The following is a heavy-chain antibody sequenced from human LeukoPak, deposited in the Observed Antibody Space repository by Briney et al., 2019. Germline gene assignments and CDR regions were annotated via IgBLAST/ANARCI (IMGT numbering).Heavy chain of an antibody. Sequence: SETLSLTCTVSGGSLSSYYWSWIRQPAGEGLEWIGRIYTSGSTNYNPSLKSRVTMSVDTSKTQFSLKLSSVPAADTAVYYCARDQTYGSGSYFDSKSPYGMDVWGQGTTVTVSS. V-gene: IGHV4-4*07. CDR3: ARDQTYGSGSYFDSKSPYGMDV. CDR1: GGSLSSYY. CDR2: IYTSGST. D-gene: IGHD3-10*01. J-gene: IGHJ6*02.